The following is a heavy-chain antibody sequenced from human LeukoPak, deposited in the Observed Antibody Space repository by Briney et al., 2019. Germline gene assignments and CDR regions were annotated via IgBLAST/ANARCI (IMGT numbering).Heavy chain of an antibody. CDR2: INHSGST. V-gene: IGHV4-34*01. CDR3: AKNPFKKNWFDP. J-gene: IGHJ5*02. CDR1: GGSFSGYY. Sequence: SETLSLTCAVYGGSFSGYYWSWIRQPPGKGLEWIGEINHSGSTNYNPPLKSRVTISVDTSKNQFSLKLSSVTAADTAVYYCAKNPFKKNWFDPWGQGTLVTVSS.